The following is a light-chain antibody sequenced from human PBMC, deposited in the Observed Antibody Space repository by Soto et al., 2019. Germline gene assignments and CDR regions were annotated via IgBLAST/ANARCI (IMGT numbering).Light chain of an antibody. J-gene: IGLJ3*02. CDR3: QTWDTGIWV. CDR2: LNSDGSH. Sequence: QAVVTQSPSASASLGASVKLTCTLSSGHSSYAIAWHQQQPDKGPRYLMRLNSDGSHMKGDGIPDRFSGSSSGAERYLTISSLQSEDEADYYCQTWDTGIWVFGGGTKLTVL. V-gene: IGLV4-69*01. CDR1: SGHSSYA.